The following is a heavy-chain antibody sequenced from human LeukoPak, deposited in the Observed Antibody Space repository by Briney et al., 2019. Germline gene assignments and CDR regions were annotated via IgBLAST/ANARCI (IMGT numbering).Heavy chain of an antibody. J-gene: IGHJ3*02. CDR2: ISSSSSYI. CDR3: ARDGSIAVAGTPDDAFDI. CDR1: GFTFSSYS. D-gene: IGHD6-19*01. V-gene: IGHV3-21*01. Sequence: GGSLRLSCAASGFTFSSYSMNWVRQAPGKGLEWVSSISSSSSYIYYADSVKARFTISRDNAKNSLYLQMNSLRAEDTAVYYCARDGSIAVAGTPDDAFDIWGQGTMVTVSS.